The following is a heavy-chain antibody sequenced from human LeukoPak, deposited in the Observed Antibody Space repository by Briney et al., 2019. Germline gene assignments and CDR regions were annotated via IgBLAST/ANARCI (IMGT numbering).Heavy chain of an antibody. V-gene: IGHV3-7*01. CDR3: ARALDSLYSSGWPSAGY. CDR2: IKHDGSEK. CDR1: GFTFSSYW. Sequence: GGSLRLSCTASGFTFSSYWMNWVRQAPGKGLEWVANIKHDGSEKYHVDSVKGRFTISRDNAKNSLYLQMNSLRAEDTAVYYCARALDSLYSSGWPSAGYWGQGTLVTVSS. J-gene: IGHJ4*02. D-gene: IGHD6-19*01.